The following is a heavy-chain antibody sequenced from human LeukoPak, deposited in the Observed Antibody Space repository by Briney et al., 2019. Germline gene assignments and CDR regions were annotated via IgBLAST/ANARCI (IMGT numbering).Heavy chain of an antibody. D-gene: IGHD5-24*01. CDR3: ASVSRDGYNFFDY. V-gene: IGHV4-39*07. CDR2: IYYSGST. J-gene: IGHJ4*02. Sequence: PSETLSLTCTVSGGSISSSSYYWGWIRQPPGKGLEWIGSIYYSGSTYYNPSLKSRVTISVDTSKNQFSLKLSSVTAADTAVYYCASVSRDGYNFFDYWGQGTLVTVSS. CDR1: GGSISSSSYY.